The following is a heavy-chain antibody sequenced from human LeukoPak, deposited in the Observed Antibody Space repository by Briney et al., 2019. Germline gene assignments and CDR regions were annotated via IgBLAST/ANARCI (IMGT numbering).Heavy chain of an antibody. J-gene: IGHJ4*02. CDR3: VSFYEAY. D-gene: IGHD2/OR15-2a*01. V-gene: IGHV3-74*01. CDR1: GNYW. CDR2: INSDGSWT. Sequence: GGSLRLSCAASGNYWMHWVRQAPGKGLVWASHINSDGSWTSYADSVKGRFTISKDNAKNTVYLQMNNLRTEDTAVYYCVSFYEAYWGRGTLVTVSS.